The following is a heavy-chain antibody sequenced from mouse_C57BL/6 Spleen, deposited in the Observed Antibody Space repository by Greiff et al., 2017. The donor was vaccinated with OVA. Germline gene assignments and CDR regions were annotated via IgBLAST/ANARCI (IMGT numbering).Heavy chain of an antibody. D-gene: IGHD2-5*01. J-gene: IGHJ1*03. CDR1: GFSLTSYG. CDR3: ARNHYSTGDWYFDV. V-gene: IGHV2-2*01. CDR2: IWSGGST. Sequence: VMLVESGPGLVQPSQSLSITCTVSGFSLTSYGVHWVRQSPGKGLEWLGVIWSGGSTDYNAAFISRLSISKDNSKSQVFFKMNSLQADDTAIYYCARNHYSTGDWYFDVWGTGTTVTVSS.